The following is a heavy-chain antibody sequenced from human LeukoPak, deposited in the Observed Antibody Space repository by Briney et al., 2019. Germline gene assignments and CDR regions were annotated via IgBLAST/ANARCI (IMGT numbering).Heavy chain of an antibody. D-gene: IGHD3-22*01. CDR1: GFTFSRYW. J-gene: IGHJ4*02. CDR3: ARADSSGKIFDY. Sequence: GGSLRLSCVASGFTFSRYWMTWVRQAPGKGLEWVANINQDGSEKYYVDSVKGRITISRDNAKNSLYLQMNSLRAEDTAVYYCARADSSGKIFDYWGQGALVTVSS. V-gene: IGHV3-7*01. CDR2: INQDGSEK.